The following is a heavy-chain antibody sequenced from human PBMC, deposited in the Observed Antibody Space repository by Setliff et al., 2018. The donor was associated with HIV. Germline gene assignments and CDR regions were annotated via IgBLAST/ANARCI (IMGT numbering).Heavy chain of an antibody. CDR1: GASIASSNYY. J-gene: IGHJ4*02. D-gene: IGHD1-1*01. V-gene: IGHV4-39*01. Sequence: KTSETLSLTCSVSGASIASSNYYWGWVRQPPGKGLEWIGNLYYRGGTSYHNPSLKSRVTTSVDTSKNQFSLRLSSVTAADTAVYYCVREPDYWGQGTLVTVSS. CDR2: LYYRGGTS. CDR3: VREPDY.